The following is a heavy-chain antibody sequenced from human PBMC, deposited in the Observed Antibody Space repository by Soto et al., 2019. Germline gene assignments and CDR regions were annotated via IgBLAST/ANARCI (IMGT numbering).Heavy chain of an antibody. J-gene: IGHJ6*02. D-gene: IGHD3-22*01. CDR2: IYYSGST. V-gene: IGHV4-39*01. Sequence: PSETLSLTCTVSGGSISSSSYYWGLIRQAPGKGLEWIGSIYYSGSTYYNPFLKSRVTISVDTSKNQFSLKLSSVTAADTAVYYCARLGRDSSGYYYYYYGMDVWGQGTTVT. CDR1: GGSISSSSYY. CDR3: ARLGRDSSGYYYYYYGMDV.